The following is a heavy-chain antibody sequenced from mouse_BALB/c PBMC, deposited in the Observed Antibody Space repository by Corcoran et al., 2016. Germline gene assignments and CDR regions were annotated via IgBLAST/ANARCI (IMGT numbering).Heavy chain of an antibody. J-gene: IGHJ3*01. CDR2: INPYNDGT. Sequence: EVQLQQSGPELVKPGASVKMSCKASGYTFTSYVMHWVKQKPGQGLEWIGYINPYNDGTKYNEKFKGKATLTSDKSSSTAYMELSSLTSEDSAVYYCARRGIYDGAWFAYWGQGTLVTVSA. V-gene: IGHV1S136*01. D-gene: IGHD2-12*01. CDR3: ARRGIYDGAWFAY. CDR1: GYTFTSYV.